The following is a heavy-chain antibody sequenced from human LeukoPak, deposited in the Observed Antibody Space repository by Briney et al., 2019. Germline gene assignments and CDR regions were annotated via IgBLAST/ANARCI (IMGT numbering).Heavy chain of an antibody. CDR3: AKSVESAVTTNPYFDY. Sequence: GGSLRLSCAASGFTLSDYAMSWVRQAPGKGLKWVSVISGSGGSTYNADSVKGRFTISRDNSKNTLYLQMNSLRAEDTAVYYCAKSVESAVTTNPYFDYWGQGTLVTVSS. J-gene: IGHJ4*02. CDR2: ISGSGGST. CDR1: GFTLSDYA. D-gene: IGHD4-17*01. V-gene: IGHV3-23*01.